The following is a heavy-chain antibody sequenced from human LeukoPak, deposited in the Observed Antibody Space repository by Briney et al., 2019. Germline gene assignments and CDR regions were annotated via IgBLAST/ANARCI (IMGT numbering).Heavy chain of an antibody. V-gene: IGHV3-33*01. CDR3: ARDRSGLRYFDF. D-gene: IGHD3-10*01. CDR2: IWYDGSDE. CDR1: GFTFRNFG. J-gene: IGHJ4*02. Sequence: GGSLRLSCAASGFTFRNFGMHWVRQAPGKGLEWVAVIWYDGSDEKYADSVKGRLTICRDNSKNTLYLQMNNLRPDDTALYYCARDRSGLRYFDFWGQGTLVTVSS.